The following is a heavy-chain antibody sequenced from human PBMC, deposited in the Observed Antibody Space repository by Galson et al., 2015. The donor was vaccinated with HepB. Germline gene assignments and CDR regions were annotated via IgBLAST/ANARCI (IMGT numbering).Heavy chain of an antibody. CDR1: GGTFRSYA. Sequence: SVKVSCKASGGTFRSYAINWVRQAPGQGLEWMGQIFPIFGTPKYARRFRGRITITADESTSTAYMEVSSLRSEDTAVYYCARDAPRGGPGDYWGQGTLVTVSS. CDR3: ARDAPRGGPGDY. CDR2: IFPIFGTP. V-gene: IGHV1-69*13. D-gene: IGHD3-16*01. J-gene: IGHJ4*02.